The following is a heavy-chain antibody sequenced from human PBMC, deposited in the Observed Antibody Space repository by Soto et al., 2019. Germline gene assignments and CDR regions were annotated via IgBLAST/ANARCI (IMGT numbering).Heavy chain of an antibody. V-gene: IGHV1-18*04. Sequence: SVKVSCKASGYTFTSYGISWVRQAPVQGLEWMGWISAYNGNTNYAQKLQGRVTMTTDTSTSTAYMELRSLRSDDTAVYYCARLGYCSSTSCYTSYYYYYGMDVWGQGTTVTV. D-gene: IGHD2-2*02. CDR2: ISAYNGNT. CDR1: GYTFTSYG. J-gene: IGHJ6*02. CDR3: ARLGYCSSTSCYTSYYYYYGMDV.